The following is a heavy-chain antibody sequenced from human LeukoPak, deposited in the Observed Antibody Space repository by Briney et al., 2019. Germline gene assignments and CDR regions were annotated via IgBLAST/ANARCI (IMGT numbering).Heavy chain of an antibody. CDR1: GFTFSSYA. J-gene: IGHJ4*02. V-gene: IGHV3-64D*06. D-gene: IGHD2-2*01. CDR2: ISSNGGST. Sequence: GRSLRLSCAASGFTFSSYAMHWVRQAPGKGLEYVSAISSNGGSTYYADSVKGRFTISRDNSKNTLYLQMSSLRAEDTAVYYCVAHCSSTSCYLSFFDYWGQGTLVTVSS. CDR3: VAHCSSTSCYLSFFDY.